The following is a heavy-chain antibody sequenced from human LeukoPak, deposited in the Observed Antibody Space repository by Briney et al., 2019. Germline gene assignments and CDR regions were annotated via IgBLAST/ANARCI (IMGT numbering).Heavy chain of an antibody. CDR2: ISYNGGYR. D-gene: IGHD6-6*01. J-gene: IGHJ5*02. Sequence: GGSLRLSCTASGFTFTTYGLHWVRQAPGKGLEWVAVISYNGGYRHYADSVKGRFTISRDDSKNTLFLQMNSLRADDTAVYYCAKSSPRPGDRWGQGTLVIVSS. CDR1: GFTFTTYG. V-gene: IGHV3-33*05. CDR3: AKSSPRPGDR.